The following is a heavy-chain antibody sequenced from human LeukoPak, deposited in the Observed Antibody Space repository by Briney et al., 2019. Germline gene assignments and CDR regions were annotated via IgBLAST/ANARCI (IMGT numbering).Heavy chain of an antibody. CDR2: INPNSGGT. D-gene: IGHD2-21*01. CDR3: ARADRLDGGPYLIGP. J-gene: IGHJ5*02. CDR1: GYSFTDYY. V-gene: IGHV1-2*02. Sequence: ASVKVSCKTSGYSFTDYYMHWVRQAPGQGLEWMGWINPNSGGTSSAQKFQGRVTMTRDTSITTVYMEVSWLTSDDAAIYYCARADRLDGGPYLIGPWGQGTLVTVSS.